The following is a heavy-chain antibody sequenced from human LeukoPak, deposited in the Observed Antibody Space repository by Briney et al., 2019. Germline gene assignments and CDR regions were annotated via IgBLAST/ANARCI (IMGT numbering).Heavy chain of an antibody. CDR3: ARDPYYYASDC. D-gene: IGHD3-10*01. J-gene: IGHJ4*02. CDR1: GFIFSDYY. Sequence: PGGSLRLSCAASGFIFSDYYMTWIRQAPGKGLEWVSYISSEGITIHYADSVKGRFTVSRDNAKNSVYLQMNSLRAEDTAVYYCARDPYYYASDCWGQGALVTVSS. V-gene: IGHV3-11*04. CDR2: ISSEGITI.